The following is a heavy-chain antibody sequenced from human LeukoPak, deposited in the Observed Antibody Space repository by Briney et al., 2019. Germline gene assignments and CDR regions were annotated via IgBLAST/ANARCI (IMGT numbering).Heavy chain of an antibody. Sequence: ASVKVSCKASGYTFIDYSINWVRQAPGQGLEWMGWINTNTGNPTYAQGFTGRFVFSLDTSVNTAYLQIIILKAQDTAVYFCAREGPGASNWFDSWDQGSLVSVSS. CDR1: GYTFIDYS. J-gene: IGHJ5*01. V-gene: IGHV7-4-1*02. D-gene: IGHD3-10*01. CDR3: AREGPGASNWFDS. CDR2: INTNTGNP.